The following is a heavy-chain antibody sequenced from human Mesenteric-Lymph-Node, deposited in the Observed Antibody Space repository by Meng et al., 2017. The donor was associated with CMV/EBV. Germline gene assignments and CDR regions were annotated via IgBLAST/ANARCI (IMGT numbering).Heavy chain of an antibody. V-gene: IGHV3-33*01. CDR1: GFTFSSYG. CDR2: IWYDGSNK. D-gene: IGHD1-26*01. CDR3: RRGHWDPV. J-gene: IGHJ6*02. Sequence: GGSLRLSCAASGFTFSSYGMHWVRQAPGKGLEWVAVIWYDGSNKYYADSVKGRFTISRDNSKNTLYLQMNSLRVEDTAAYFCRRGHWDPVWGRGATVTVSS.